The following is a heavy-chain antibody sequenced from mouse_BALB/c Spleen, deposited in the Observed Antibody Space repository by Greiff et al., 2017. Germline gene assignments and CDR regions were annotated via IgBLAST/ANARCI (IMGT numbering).Heavy chain of an antibody. CDR2: IYPGDGDT. CDR1: GYTFTSYW. CDR3: AKGLRPDY. J-gene: IGHJ2*01. V-gene: IGHV1-87*01. D-gene: IGHD3-1*01. Sequence: VQRVESGAELARPGASVKLSCKASGYTFTSYWMQWVKQRPGQGLEWIGAIYPGDGDTRYTQKFKGKATLTADKSSSTAYMQLSSLTSEDSAVYYCAKGLRPDYWGQGTTLTVSA.